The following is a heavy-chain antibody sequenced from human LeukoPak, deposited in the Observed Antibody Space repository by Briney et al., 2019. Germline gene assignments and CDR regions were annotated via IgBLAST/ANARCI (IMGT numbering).Heavy chain of an antibody. V-gene: IGHV4-30-2*01. J-gene: IGHJ4*02. CDR3: ASVLMVYATFDY. D-gene: IGHD2-8*01. CDR1: GGSISSGGYS. Sequence: SQTLSLTCAVSGGSISSGGYSWSWIRQPPGKGLEWIGYFYRSGSTYYNPSLKSRVTISVDRSKNQFSLKLSSVTAADTAVYYCASVLMVYATFDYWGQGTLVTVSS. CDR2: FYRSGST.